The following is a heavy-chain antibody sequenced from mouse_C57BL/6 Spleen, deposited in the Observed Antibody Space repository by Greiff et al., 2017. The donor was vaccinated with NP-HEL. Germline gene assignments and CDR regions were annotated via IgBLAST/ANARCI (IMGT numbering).Heavy chain of an antibody. Sequence: VQLKQSGGGLVKPGGSLKLSCAASGFTFSDYGMHWVRQAPEKGLEWVAYISSGSSTIYYADTVKGRFTISRDNAKNTLFLQMTSLRSEDTAMYYCAREGLLLPFAYWGQGTLVTVSA. CDR2: ISSGSSTI. V-gene: IGHV5-17*01. D-gene: IGHD2-3*01. J-gene: IGHJ3*01. CDR1: GFTFSDYG. CDR3: AREGLLLPFAY.